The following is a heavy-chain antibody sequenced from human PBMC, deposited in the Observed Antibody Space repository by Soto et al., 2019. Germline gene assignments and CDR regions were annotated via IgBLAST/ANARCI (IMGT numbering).Heavy chain of an antibody. D-gene: IGHD6-13*01. CDR2: INPSGGST. J-gene: IGHJ5*02. CDR1: GYTFTSYY. CDR3: AGVAEAGQGCFDP. Sequence: ASVKVSCKASGYTFTSYYMHWVRQAPGQGLEWMGIINPSGGSTSYAQKFQGRVTMTRDTSTSTVYMELSSLRSEDTAVYYCAGVAEAGQGCFDPWGQGTLVTVSS. V-gene: IGHV1-46*01.